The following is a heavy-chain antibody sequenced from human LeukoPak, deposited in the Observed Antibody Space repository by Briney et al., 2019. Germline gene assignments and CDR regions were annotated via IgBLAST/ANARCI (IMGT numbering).Heavy chain of an antibody. D-gene: IGHD6-25*01. V-gene: IGHV1-18*01. CDR1: GYTFNTYG. CDR2: ISTYNGDT. J-gene: IGHJ4*02. Sequence: ASVKVSCKASGYTFNTYGISRVRQAPGQGLEWMGWISTYNGDTNYVQNLQGRVTMTTDTSTSTAYMELMSLRSDDTAVYYCLRDAQRPRLTPDYWGQGTLVTVSS. CDR3: LRDAQRPRLTPDY.